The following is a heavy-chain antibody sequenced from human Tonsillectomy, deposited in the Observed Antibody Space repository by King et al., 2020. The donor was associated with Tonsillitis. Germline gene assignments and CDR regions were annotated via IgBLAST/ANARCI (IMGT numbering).Heavy chain of an antibody. CDR2: IWYDGSNK. CDR1: GFTFSSYG. D-gene: IGHD3-3*01. CDR3: ARYRKRITIFGVVIRRGGMDV. Sequence: VQLVESGGGVVQPGRSLRLSCAASGFTFSSYGMHWVRQAPGKGLEWVAVIWYDGSNKYYADSVKGRFTISRDNSKNTLYLQMNSLRAEDTAVYYCARYRKRITIFGVVIRRGGMDVWGQGTTVTVSS. V-gene: IGHV3-33*01. J-gene: IGHJ6*02.